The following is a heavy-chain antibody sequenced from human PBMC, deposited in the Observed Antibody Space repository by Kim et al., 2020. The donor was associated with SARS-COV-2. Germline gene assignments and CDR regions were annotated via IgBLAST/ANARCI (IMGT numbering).Heavy chain of an antibody. D-gene: IGHD3-16*01. CDR2: NRSSGGT. Sequence: NRSSGGTNYAQKFQCRVTMTGDTSTNTVYMELSSLRSDDTAVYYCAKEGGHWGQGTLVTVSS. J-gene: IGHJ4*02. V-gene: IGHV1-46*01. CDR3: AKEGGH.